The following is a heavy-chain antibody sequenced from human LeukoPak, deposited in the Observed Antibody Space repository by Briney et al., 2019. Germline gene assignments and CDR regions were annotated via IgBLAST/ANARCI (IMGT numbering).Heavy chain of an antibody. CDR1: GGSISSYY. D-gene: IGHD6-19*01. Sequence: PSETLSLTCTTFGGSISSYYWSWIRQPPGKGLEWIGDITHSASANYNPSLNYNPSLKSRVTISADASKNQFSLRLSSVTAADTAVYFCARGVWLARDYWGQGTLVTVSS. J-gene: IGHJ4*02. CDR2: ITHSASANYNPSL. CDR3: ARGVWLARDY. V-gene: IGHV4-59*01.